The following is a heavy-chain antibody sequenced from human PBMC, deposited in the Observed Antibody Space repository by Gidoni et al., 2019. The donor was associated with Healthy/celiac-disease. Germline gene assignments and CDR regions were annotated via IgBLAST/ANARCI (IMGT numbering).Heavy chain of an antibody. D-gene: IGHD3-22*01. CDR3: ARDGYYYDSEGGRNWFDP. V-gene: IGHV3-11*01. J-gene: IGHJ5*02. CDR1: GFPFSDYY. CDR2: SSSSGSTI. Sequence: QVQLVESGGGLVKPGGALRLDCAASGFPFSDYYMSCIRQAPGNGLEWVSYSSSSGSTIYYADSVKGRFTISRDNAKNSLYLQMNSLRAEDTAVYYCARDGYYYDSEGGRNWFDPWGQGTLVTVSS.